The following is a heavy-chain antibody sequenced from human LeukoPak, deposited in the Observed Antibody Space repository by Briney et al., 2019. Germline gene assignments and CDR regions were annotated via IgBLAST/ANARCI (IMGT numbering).Heavy chain of an antibody. V-gene: IGHV4-39*07. CDR1: GGSISSSSYY. J-gene: IGHJ5*02. CDR2: IYDSGST. Sequence: SETLSLTCTVSGGSISSSSYYWGWIRQPPGKGLEWIGSIYDSGSTYYNPSLKSRVTISVDTSKNQFSLKLSSVTAADTAVYYCAREANYDILRWFDPWGQGTLVTVSS. D-gene: IGHD3-9*01. CDR3: AREANYDILRWFDP.